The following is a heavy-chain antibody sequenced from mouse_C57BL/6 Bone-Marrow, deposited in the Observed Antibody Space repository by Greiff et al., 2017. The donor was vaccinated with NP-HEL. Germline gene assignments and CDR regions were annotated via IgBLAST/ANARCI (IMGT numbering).Heavy chain of an antibody. V-gene: IGHV7-1*01. D-gene: IGHD2-5*01. J-gene: IGHJ4*01. CDR3: ARDDYSNYGGMDY. Sequence: EVKLVESGGGLVQSGRSLRLSCATSGFTFSDFYMEWVRQAPGKGLEWIAASRNKANDYTTEYSASVKGRFIVSRDTSQSILYLQMNALRAEDTAIYYCARDDYSNYGGMDYWGQGTSVTVSS. CDR2: SRNKANDYTT. CDR1: GFTFSDFY.